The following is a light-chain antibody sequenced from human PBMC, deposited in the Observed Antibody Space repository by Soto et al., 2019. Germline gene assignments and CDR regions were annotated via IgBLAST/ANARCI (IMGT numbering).Light chain of an antibody. CDR1: SSNIGAGYD. CDR3: QSYDSSLGV. Sequence: QAVVTQPPSVSGAPGQRVTISCTGSSSNIGAGYDVHWYQQLPGTAPKLLIYGNSNRPSGVPDRFSGSKSGTSASLAITGLQAEDEADYYCQSYDSSLGVFGTGTKVTVL. J-gene: IGLJ1*01. V-gene: IGLV1-40*01. CDR2: GNS.